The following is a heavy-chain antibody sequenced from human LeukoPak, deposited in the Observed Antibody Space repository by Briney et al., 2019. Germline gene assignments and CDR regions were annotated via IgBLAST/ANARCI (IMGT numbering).Heavy chain of an antibody. CDR2: IYTSGST. CDR1: GGSISSYY. V-gene: IGHV4-4*07. J-gene: IGHJ4*02. D-gene: IGHD1-20*01. CDR3: ARGGRYNWNDVAGYYFDY. Sequence: SETLSLTCTVSGGSISSYYWSWIRQPAGKGLEWIGRIYTSGSTNYNPSHKSRVTMSVDTSKNQFSLKLSSVTAADTAVYYCARGGRYNWNDVAGYYFDYWGQGTLVTVSS.